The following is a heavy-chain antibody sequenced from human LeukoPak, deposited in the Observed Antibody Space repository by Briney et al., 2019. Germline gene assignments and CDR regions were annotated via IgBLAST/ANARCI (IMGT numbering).Heavy chain of an antibody. Sequence: SVKVSCKASGGTFSSYAISWVRQAPGQGLEWMGRIIPILGIANYAQKFQGRVTITADKSTSTAYMELSSLRSEDTAVYYCARDVPQNLTGYSVWGQGTLVTVSS. CDR2: IIPILGIA. CDR3: ARDVPQNLTGYSV. CDR1: GGTFSSYA. D-gene: IGHD3-9*01. V-gene: IGHV1-69*04. J-gene: IGHJ4*02.